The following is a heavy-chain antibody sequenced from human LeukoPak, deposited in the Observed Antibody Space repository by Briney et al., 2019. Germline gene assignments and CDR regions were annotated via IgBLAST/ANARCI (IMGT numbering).Heavy chain of an antibody. D-gene: IGHD6-13*01. CDR2: INHSGST. V-gene: IGHV4-34*01. J-gene: IGHJ4*02. CDR1: GGSFSGYY. Sequence: SETLSLTCAVCGGSFSGYYWSWIRQPLGKGLEWIGEINHSGSTNYNPSLKSRVTISVDTSKNQFSLKLSSVTAADTAVYYCVSSGAAAYYFDYWGQGTLVTVSS. CDR3: VSSGAAAYYFDY.